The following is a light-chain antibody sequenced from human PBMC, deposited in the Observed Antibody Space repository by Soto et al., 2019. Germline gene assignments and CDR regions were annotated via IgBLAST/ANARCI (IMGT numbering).Light chain of an antibody. Sequence: QSALTQPASVSGSPGQSITISCTGTSSDIGDYNYVSWYQQYPGKVPKLVIYDVSNLPSGVSNRFSGSKSGNTASLTISGLQAEDEDDYYCSSSTTTTSLVVFGGGTKVTVL. CDR1: SSDIGDYNY. CDR2: DVS. CDR3: SSSTTTTSLVV. V-gene: IGLV2-14*01. J-gene: IGLJ3*02.